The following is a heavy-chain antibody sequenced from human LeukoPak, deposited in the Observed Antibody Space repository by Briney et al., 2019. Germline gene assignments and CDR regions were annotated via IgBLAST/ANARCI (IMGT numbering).Heavy chain of an antibody. CDR1: GFTFSDCG. V-gene: IGHV3-33*01. CDR3: ARDMGSSSWYGGWFDR. CDR2: IWYDGSNK. J-gene: IGHJ5*02. D-gene: IGHD6-13*01. Sequence: GGSLRLSCATSGFTFSDCGMHWVRQAPGKGLERVAIIWYDGSNKYYADSVKGRFTISRDDSKNTLYLQMNSLRVEDTAVYYCARDMGSSSWYGGWFDRWGQGTLVTVSS.